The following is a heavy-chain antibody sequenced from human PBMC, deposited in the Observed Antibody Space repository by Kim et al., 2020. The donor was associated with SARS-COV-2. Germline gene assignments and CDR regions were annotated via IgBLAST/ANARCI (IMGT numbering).Heavy chain of an antibody. J-gene: IGHJ4*02. CDR1: GFTFSSYG. D-gene: IGHD3-10*01. CDR3: ARGRFGEIIDY. Sequence: GGSLRLSCAASGFTFSSYGMHWVRQAPGKGLEWVAVISYDGSNKYYADSVKGRFTISRDNSKNTLYLQMNSLRAEDTAVYYCARGRFGEIIDYWGQGTLVTVSS. V-gene: IGHV3-33*05. CDR2: ISYDGSNK.